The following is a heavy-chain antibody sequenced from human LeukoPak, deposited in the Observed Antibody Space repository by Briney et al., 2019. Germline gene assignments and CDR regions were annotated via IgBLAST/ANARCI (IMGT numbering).Heavy chain of an antibody. J-gene: IGHJ4*02. V-gene: IGHV3-23*03. CDR2: IYSGGST. Sequence: PGGSLRLSCAASGFTFSSYAMSWVRQAPGKGLEWVSVIYSGGSTYYADSVKGRFTISRDNSKNTLYLQMNSLRAEDTAVYYCAKSGRTSCSTSCYYFDYWGQGTLVTVSS. CDR1: GFTFSSYA. CDR3: AKSGRTSCSTSCYYFDY. D-gene: IGHD2-2*01.